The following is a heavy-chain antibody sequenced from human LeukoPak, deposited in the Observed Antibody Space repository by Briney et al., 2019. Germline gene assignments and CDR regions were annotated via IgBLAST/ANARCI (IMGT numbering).Heavy chain of an antibody. CDR1: GFTFSSYA. CDR2: ISYDGSNK. J-gene: IGHJ4*02. V-gene: IGHV3-30-3*01. Sequence: GGYLRLYCAASGFTFSSYAMHWVRQAPGKGLEWVAVISYDGSNKYYADSVKGRFTISRDNSKNTLSLQMNSLRVEDTAVYYCARGATGCSTTSCYTDHWGQGTLVTVSS. D-gene: IGHD2-2*02. CDR3: ARGATGCSTTSCYTDH.